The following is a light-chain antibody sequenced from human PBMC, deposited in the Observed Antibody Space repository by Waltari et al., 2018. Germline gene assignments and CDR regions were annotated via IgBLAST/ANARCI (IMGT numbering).Light chain of an antibody. Sequence: AIQMTQSPSSLSASVGDRVTITCRASQGIRNDLGWYQQKPGEAPKLLVCAASSFQSGVPSRFSGSGSGTDFTLTISSLQPEDFATYYCLQDYNYPWTFGQGTKVEIK. CDR1: QGIRND. CDR3: LQDYNYPWT. CDR2: AAS. J-gene: IGKJ1*01. V-gene: IGKV1-6*01.